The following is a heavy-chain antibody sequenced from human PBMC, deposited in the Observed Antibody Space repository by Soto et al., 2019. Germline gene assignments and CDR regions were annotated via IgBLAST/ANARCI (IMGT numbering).Heavy chain of an antibody. J-gene: IGHJ4*02. CDR3: ARAGRVAAPAFDY. CDR1: GYTFTSHA. V-gene: IGHV1-3*01. D-gene: IGHD6-6*01. CDR2: IHAGNGKT. Sequence: QVQFVQSGAEVKRPGASVTVSCKASGYTFTSHAVHWVRQAPGERLECMGWIHAGNGKTKYSQSFQGRVTFTSDTSASTVYMELSSLKSEDTAVYYCARAGRVAAPAFDYWGQGTLVTVSS.